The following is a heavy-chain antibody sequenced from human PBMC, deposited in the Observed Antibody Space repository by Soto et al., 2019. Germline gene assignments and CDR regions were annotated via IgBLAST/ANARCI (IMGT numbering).Heavy chain of an antibody. CDR2: IYTSGST. CDR3: ARDNPSYYDILTGYPLYYYYYGMDV. V-gene: IGHV4-4*07. CDR1: GGSISSYY. D-gene: IGHD3-9*01. Sequence: PSETLSLTCIVSGGSISSYYWSWIRQPAGKGLEWIGRIYTSGSTNYNPSLKSRVTMSVDTSKNQFSLKLSSVTAADTAVYYCARDNPSYYDILTGYPLYYYYYGMDVWGQGTTVTVSS. J-gene: IGHJ6*02.